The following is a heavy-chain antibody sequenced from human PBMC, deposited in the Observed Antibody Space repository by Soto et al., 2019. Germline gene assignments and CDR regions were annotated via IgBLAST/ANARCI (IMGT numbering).Heavy chain of an antibody. CDR1: GYTFTSYG. CDR3: ARDRLYSSGWYTYYYYGMDV. CDR2: ISAYNGNT. D-gene: IGHD6-19*01. V-gene: IGHV1-18*01. Sequence: QVQLVQSGAEVKKPGASVKVSCKASGYTFTSYGISWVRQAPGQGLEWMGWISAYNGNTNYAQKLQGRVTMTTDTATSTAYMELRSLRSDDTAVYYCARDRLYSSGWYTYYYYGMDVWGQGTTVTVSS. J-gene: IGHJ6*02.